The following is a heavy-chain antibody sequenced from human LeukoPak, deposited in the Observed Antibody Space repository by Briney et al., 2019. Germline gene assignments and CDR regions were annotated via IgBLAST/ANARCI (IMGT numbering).Heavy chain of an antibody. J-gene: IGHJ4*02. D-gene: IGHD1-7*01. CDR2: ISSSSSYI. CDR1: GFTFSSYS. CDR3: AREAALITGTTGSFDY. V-gene: IGHV3-21*01. Sequence: GGSLRLSCAASGFTFSSYSMNWVRQAPGKGLEWVSSISSSSSYIYYADSVKGRFTISRDNAKNSLYLQMNSLRAEDTAVYYCAREAALITGTTGSFDYWGQGTLVTVSS.